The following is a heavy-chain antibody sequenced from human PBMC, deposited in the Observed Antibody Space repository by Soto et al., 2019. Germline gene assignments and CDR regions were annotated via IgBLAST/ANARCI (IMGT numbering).Heavy chain of an antibody. Sequence: EVQLLESGGGLVQPGGSLRLSCVVSGFPFSNYYMDWVRQAPGKGLEWVAVISGSEDNIHYADSVKGRFTISRDNSMNTLYLQMNSLRADDTAIYYCAKDLHWFAMDVWGQGTTVTVSS. V-gene: IGHV3-23*01. J-gene: IGHJ6*02. CDR3: AKDLHWFAMDV. CDR1: GFPFSNYY. CDR2: ISGSEDNI. D-gene: IGHD3-10*01.